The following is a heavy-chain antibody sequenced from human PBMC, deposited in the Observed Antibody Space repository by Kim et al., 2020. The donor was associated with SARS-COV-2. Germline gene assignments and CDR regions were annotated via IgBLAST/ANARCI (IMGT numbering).Heavy chain of an antibody. Sequence: GGSLRLSCAASGFTFSSYSMNWVRQAPGKGLEWVSSISSSSSYIYYADSVKGRFTISRDNAKNSLYLQMNSLRAEDTAVYYCARGAHGGKHAFDIWGQGTMVTVSS. CDR3: ARGAHGGKHAFDI. V-gene: IGHV3-21*01. J-gene: IGHJ3*02. CDR1: GFTFSSYS. CDR2: ISSSSSYI.